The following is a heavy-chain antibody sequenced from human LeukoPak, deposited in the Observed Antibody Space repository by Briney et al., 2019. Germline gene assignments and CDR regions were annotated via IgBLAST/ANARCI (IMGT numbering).Heavy chain of an antibody. CDR3: ARDSIVAAEYFQH. V-gene: IGHV1-46*01. CDR2: INPSGCST. D-gene: IGHD5-12*01. Sequence: ASVKVSCKASGYTFTSYYMHWVRQAPGQGLEWRGIINPSGCSTSYAQKFQGRVTMTRDTSTSTVYMELSSLRSEDTAVYYCARDSIVAAEYFQHWGQGTLVTVSS. J-gene: IGHJ1*01. CDR1: GYTFTSYY.